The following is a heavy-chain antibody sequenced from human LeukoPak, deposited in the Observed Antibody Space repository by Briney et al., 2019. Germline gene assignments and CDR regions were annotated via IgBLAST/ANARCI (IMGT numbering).Heavy chain of an antibody. Sequence: SETLSLTCAVSGGSINSHYWGRIRQPPGKGLQWIGDIYYTGKNNYNPSLKSRVTISLDTSKDHLSLNLTSVLAADTAIYYCARRDTGWNYFDYWGQGILVTVSS. CDR2: IYYTGKN. J-gene: IGHJ4*02. CDR1: GGSINSHY. D-gene: IGHD6-19*01. V-gene: IGHV4-59*08. CDR3: ARRDTGWNYFDY.